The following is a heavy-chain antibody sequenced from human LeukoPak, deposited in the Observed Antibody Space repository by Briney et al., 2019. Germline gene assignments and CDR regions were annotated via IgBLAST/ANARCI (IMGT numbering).Heavy chain of an antibody. J-gene: IGHJ6*03. Sequence: SETLSLTCTVSGGSINSANYYWGWLRQPPGKGLEWIGSIYYSETTYDNPSLKSRVTISIETSKNQFSLKLRSVTASDTAVYYCARQRADYYYYYVDVCGKGTTVAVS. V-gene: IGHV4-39*01. CDR2: IYYSETT. CDR3: ARQRADYYYYYVDV. CDR1: GGSINSANYY.